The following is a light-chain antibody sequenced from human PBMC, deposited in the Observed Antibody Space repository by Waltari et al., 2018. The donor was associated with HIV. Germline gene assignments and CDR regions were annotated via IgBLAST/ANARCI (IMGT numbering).Light chain of an antibody. J-gene: IGLJ2*01. CDR1: SSDVGTYGL. CDR2: EVT. CDR3: CTFAGSSTPVV. V-gene: IGLV2-23*02. Sequence: QSALTPPASVSGSPGQSITIPCTGASSDVGTYGLTTWSQHLPGKAPKLMIYEVTRRPSGVSNRFSGSHSGNTASLTISGLQTDDEADYYCCTFAGSSTPVVFGGGTKLTVL.